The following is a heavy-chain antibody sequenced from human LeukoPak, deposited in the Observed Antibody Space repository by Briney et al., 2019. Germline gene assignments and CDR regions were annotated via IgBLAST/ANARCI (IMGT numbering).Heavy chain of an antibody. V-gene: IGHV4-59*08. J-gene: IGHJ4*02. CDR3: ARRTAAGNYFDY. D-gene: IGHD6-13*01. CDR1: GGSISSYY. CDR2: IYYSGST. Sequence: PSETLSLTCTVPGGSISSYYWSWIRQPPGKGLEWIGYIYYSGSTNYNPSLKSRVTISVDTSKNQFSLKLSSVTAADTAVYYCARRTAAGNYFDYWGQGTLVTVST.